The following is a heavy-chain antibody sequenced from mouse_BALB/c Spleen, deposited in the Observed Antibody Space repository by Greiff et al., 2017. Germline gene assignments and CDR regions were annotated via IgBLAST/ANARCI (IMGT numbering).Heavy chain of an antibody. Sequence: VQLKESGGGLVKPGGSLKLSCAASGFTFSSYTMSWVRQTPEKRLEWVATISSGGSYTYYPDSVKGRFTISRDNAKNTLYLQMSSLKSEDTAMYYCTRDRDGNYVYAMDYWGQGTSVTVSS. CDR3: TRDRDGNYVYAMDY. CDR1: GFTFSSYT. CDR2: ISSGGSYT. V-gene: IGHV5-6-4*01. J-gene: IGHJ4*01. D-gene: IGHD2-1*01.